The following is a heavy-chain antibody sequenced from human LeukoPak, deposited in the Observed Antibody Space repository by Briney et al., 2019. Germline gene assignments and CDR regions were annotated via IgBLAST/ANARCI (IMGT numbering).Heavy chain of an antibody. CDR3: ARYLIAVADKYYYYYGMDV. CDR2: IIPIFGTA. D-gene: IGHD6-19*01. Sequence: SVKVSYKASGGTFSSYAISWVRQAPGQGLEWMGGIIPIFGTANYAQKFQGRVTITADESTSTAYMELSSLRSEDTAVYYCARYLIAVADKYYYYYGMDVWGQGTTVTVSS. V-gene: IGHV1-69*01. CDR1: GGTFSSYA. J-gene: IGHJ6*02.